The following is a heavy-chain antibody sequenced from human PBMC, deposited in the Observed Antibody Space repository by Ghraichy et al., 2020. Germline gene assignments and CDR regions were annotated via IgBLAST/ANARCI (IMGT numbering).Heavy chain of an antibody. CDR2: IIPIFGTA. D-gene: IGHD6-19*01. CDR3: ARVDGSGWYGYVGYFDL. V-gene: IGHV1-69*13. CDR1: GGTFSSYA. Sequence: SVKVSCKASGGTFSSYAISWVRQAPGQGLEWMGGIIPIFGTANYAQKFQGRVTITADESTSTAYMELSSLRSEDTAVYYCARVDGSGWYGYVGYFDLWGRGTLVTVSS. J-gene: IGHJ2*01.